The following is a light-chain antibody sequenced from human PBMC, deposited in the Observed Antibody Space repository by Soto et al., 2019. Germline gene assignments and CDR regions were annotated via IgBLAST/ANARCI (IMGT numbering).Light chain of an antibody. J-gene: IGKJ2*01. CDR1: QSVNSN. Sequence: EIVLTQSPATLSLSPGERATLSCRASQSVNSNLAWYHQQPGQAPRLLLFDASNRATGIPARFSGSGSGTDFSIIIISSEPADFSVYYSHQQCNRPPYTFGQGTKLEIK. V-gene: IGKV3-11*01. CDR3: HQQCNRPPYT. CDR2: DAS.